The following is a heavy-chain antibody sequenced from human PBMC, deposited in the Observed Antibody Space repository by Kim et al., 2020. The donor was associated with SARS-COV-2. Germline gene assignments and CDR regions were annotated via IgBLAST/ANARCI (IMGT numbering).Heavy chain of an antibody. CDR3: VRDQRLIAAAGTTLDY. J-gene: IGHJ4*02. D-gene: IGHD6-13*01. V-gene: IGHV1-3*01. Sequence: KFQGRVTITRDTSASTAYMELSSLRSEDTAVYYCVRDQRLIAAAGTTLDYWGQGTLVTVSS.